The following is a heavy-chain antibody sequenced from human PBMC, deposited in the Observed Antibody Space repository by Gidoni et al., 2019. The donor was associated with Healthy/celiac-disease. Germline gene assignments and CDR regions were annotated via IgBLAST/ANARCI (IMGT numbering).Heavy chain of an antibody. CDR3: AKTEGRYCSSTSCYFDY. J-gene: IGHJ4*02. CDR2: ISGSGGST. D-gene: IGHD2-2*01. Sequence: EVPLLESGGGLVQPGGSLRLSCAASGFTFSSYAMSWVRQAPGKGVEWVSAISGSGGSTYYADSVKGRFTISRDNSKNTLYLQMNSLRAEDTAVYYCAKTEGRYCSSTSCYFDYWGQGTLVTVSS. CDR1: GFTFSSYA. V-gene: IGHV3-23*01.